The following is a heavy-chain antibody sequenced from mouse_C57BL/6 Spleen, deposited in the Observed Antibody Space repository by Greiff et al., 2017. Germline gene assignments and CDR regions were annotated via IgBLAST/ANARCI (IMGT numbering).Heavy chain of an antibody. Sequence: EVKLMESGGGLVKPGGSLKLSCAASGFTFSSYAMSWVRQTPEKRLEWVATISDGGSYTYYPDNVKGRFTISRDNAKNTLYLQMSHLKSEDTAMYYCARDRGTWAAMDYWGQGTSVTVSS. J-gene: IGHJ4*01. CDR1: GFTFSSYA. D-gene: IGHD4-1*01. CDR2: ISDGGSYT. V-gene: IGHV5-4*01. CDR3: ARDRGTWAAMDY.